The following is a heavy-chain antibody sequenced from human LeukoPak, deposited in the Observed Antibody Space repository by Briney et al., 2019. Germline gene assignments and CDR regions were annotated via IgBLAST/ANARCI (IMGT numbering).Heavy chain of an antibody. CDR1: GFIFDDYG. CDR3: ARGTHYYESSGYDY. V-gene: IGHV3-20*01. J-gene: IGHJ4*02. D-gene: IGHD3-22*01. Sequence: GGSLRLSCAASGFIFDDYGMSWVRQAPGKGLEWVSGINWNGGRTGYADSVKGRFTISRDNAKNSLYLQMNSLRAEDTALYHCARGTHYYESSGYDYWGQGTLVTVSS. CDR2: INWNGGRT.